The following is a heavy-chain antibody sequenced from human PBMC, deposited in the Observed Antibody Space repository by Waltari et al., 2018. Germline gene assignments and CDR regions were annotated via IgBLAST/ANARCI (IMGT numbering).Heavy chain of an antibody. J-gene: IGHJ6*03. V-gene: IGHV1-2*02. CDR2: INPNSGGT. CDR1: GYTFTGYY. CDR3: ARARWVAWYYYMDV. Sequence: QVQLVQSGAEVKKPGASVKVSCKASGYTFTGYYMHWVRQAPGQGLEWMGWINPNSGGTNYAQKCQGRVTMTRDTSISTAYMELSRLRSDDTAVYYCARARWVAWYYYMDVWGKGTTVTVSS.